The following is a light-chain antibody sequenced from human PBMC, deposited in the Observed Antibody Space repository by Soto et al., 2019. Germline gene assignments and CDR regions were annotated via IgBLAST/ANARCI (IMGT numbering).Light chain of an antibody. Sequence: QSALTQPASVSGSPGQSITISCTGTSSDVGGYNYVSWYQHHPGKAPKLMIYDVSNRPSGVSNRFSGSKSGNKASLTISGVQAEDEADYYCSSYTSSSTVVFGGGTKLTVL. CDR2: DVS. CDR1: SSDVGGYNY. J-gene: IGLJ2*01. V-gene: IGLV2-14*03. CDR3: SSYTSSSTVV.